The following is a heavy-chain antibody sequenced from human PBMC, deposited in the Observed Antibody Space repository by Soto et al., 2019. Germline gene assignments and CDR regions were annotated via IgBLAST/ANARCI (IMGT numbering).Heavy chain of an antibody. V-gene: IGHV4-39*01. CDR1: GGSISSSSYY. CDR2: IYYSGST. D-gene: IGHD3-10*01. Sequence: QLQLQESGPGLVKPSETLSLTCTVSGGSISSSSYYWGWIRQPPGKGLEWIGSIYYSGSTYYTPSIKSRVTISVDTSKTQFSLKLSSVPAADTAVYYCATLWFGEGNYWGQGTLVTVSS. J-gene: IGHJ4*02. CDR3: ATLWFGEGNY.